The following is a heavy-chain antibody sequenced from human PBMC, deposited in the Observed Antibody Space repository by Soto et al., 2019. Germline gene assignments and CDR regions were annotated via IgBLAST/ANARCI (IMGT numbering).Heavy chain of an antibody. CDR3: ARGPAYSSRAGNCFDY. CDR2: INHSGNT. D-gene: IGHD6-13*01. Sequence: QVQLQQWGAGLLKPSETLSLTCAVYGASFSGYYWSWIRQPPGKGLEWIGEINHSGNTNYNPSLKSRVTISVDTSKIQLALKLSSVTAADTAVYYCARGPAYSSRAGNCFDYWGQGTLVTVSS. CDR1: GASFSGYY. V-gene: IGHV4-34*01. J-gene: IGHJ4*02.